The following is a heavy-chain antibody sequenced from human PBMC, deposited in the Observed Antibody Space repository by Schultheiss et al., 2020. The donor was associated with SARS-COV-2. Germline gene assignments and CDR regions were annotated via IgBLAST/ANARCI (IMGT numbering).Heavy chain of an antibody. CDR2: INHSGST. V-gene: IGHV4-34*01. Sequence: SETLSLTCAVSGGSFSGYYWSWIRQPPGKGLEWIGEINHSGSTNYNPALKSRVTISVDTSKNQFSLKLSSVTAADTAVYYCAKDLSSGWSSDCIDHWGPGTLVTVSS. J-gene: IGHJ4*02. CDR1: GGSFSGYY. D-gene: IGHD6-19*01. CDR3: AKDLSSGWSSDCIDH.